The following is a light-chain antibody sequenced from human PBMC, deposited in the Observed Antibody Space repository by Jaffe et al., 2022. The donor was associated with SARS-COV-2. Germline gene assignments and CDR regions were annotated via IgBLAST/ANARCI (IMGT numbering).Light chain of an antibody. V-gene: IGKV4-1*01. CDR2: WAS. J-gene: IGKJ2*01. CDR1: QNILYSFNNQNY. CDR3: QQYYSSPPNT. Sequence: DIVMTQSPDSLAVSLGERATINCKSSQNILYSFNNQNYLAWYQQKPGQPPKLLISWASIRESGVPDRFSGSGSGTDFTLTISSLQAEDVAVYHCQQYYSSPPNTFGQGTRLEIK.